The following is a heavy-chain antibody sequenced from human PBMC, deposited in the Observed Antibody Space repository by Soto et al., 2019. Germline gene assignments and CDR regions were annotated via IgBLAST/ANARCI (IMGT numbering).Heavy chain of an antibody. J-gene: IGHJ4*02. Sequence: PGGSLRLSCAASGFTFSSYAMSWVRQAPGRGLDWVSAISGSGDITYSADSVKGRFTISRDNSKNTLYLQMNSLRAEDTAVYYCAVHRYDYWGQGTQVTVSS. V-gene: IGHV3-23*01. CDR3: AVHRYDY. CDR2: ISGSGDIT. CDR1: GFTFSSYA. D-gene: IGHD1-1*01.